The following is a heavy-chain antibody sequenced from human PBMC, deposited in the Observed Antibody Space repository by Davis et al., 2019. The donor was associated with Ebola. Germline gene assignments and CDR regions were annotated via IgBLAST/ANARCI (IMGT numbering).Heavy chain of an antibody. Sequence: GGSLRLSFPASSFSFLRSWMSWVRQAPGKGLEWVANIKQDGSEKYYVDSVKGRFTISRNNAKNSLYLQMNSLRAEDTAVYYCARDTMGILGFDYWGQGTLVTVSS. CDR3: ARDTMGILGFDY. CDR1: SFSFLRSW. CDR2: IKQDGSEK. J-gene: IGHJ4*02. V-gene: IGHV3-7*03. D-gene: IGHD3-10*01.